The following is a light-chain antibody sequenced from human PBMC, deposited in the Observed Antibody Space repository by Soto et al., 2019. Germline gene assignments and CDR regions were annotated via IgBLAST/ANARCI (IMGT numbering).Light chain of an antibody. CDR2: LEGSGSY. J-gene: IGLJ2*01. V-gene: IGLV4-60*03. Sequence: QSVLTQSSSASASLGSSVKLTCTLSSGHSSYIIAWHQQQPGKAPRYLMKLEGSGSYNKGSGVPDRFSGSSSGADRYLTISNLQSEDEADYYCETWDSNPHVVFSGGTKVTVL. CDR1: SGHSSYI. CDR3: ETWDSNPHVV.